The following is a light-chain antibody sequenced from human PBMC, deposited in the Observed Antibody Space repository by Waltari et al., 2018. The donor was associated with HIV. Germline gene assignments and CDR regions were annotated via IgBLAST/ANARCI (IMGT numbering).Light chain of an antibody. CDR2: RND. J-gene: IGLJ3*02. V-gene: IGLV1-47*01. CDR3: STWDNSLSHWV. CDR1: ISNLGGNF. Sequence: QSVVTQPPSAYGTPGQNISISCSGDISNLGGNFVYWYQQRPGTAPRLLLYRNDPRPSGVPDRFSGSKSATSASRAISGLRSEDEADYHCSTWDNSLSHWVFGGGTKVTVL.